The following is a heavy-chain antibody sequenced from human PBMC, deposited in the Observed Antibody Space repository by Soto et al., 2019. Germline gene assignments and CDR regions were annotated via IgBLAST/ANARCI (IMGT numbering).Heavy chain of an antibody. Sequence: QVQLVESGGGVVQPGRSLRLSCAASGFTFSSYAMHWVRQAPGKGLEWVAVISYDGSNKYYADSVKGRFTISRDNSKNTLYLQMNSLRAEDTAVYYCARDHIVVVVAATRRYFDYWGQGTLVTVSS. CDR1: GFTFSSYA. CDR2: ISYDGSNK. V-gene: IGHV3-30-3*01. D-gene: IGHD2-15*01. J-gene: IGHJ4*02. CDR3: ARDHIVVVVAATRRYFDY.